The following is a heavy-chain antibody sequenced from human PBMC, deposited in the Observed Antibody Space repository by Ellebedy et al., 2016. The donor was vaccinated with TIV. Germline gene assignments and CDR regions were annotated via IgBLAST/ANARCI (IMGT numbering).Heavy chain of an antibody. CDR2: ISGSGGST. V-gene: IGHV3-23*01. Sequence: GESLKISXAASGFTFSSYAMSWVRQAPGKGLEWVSAISGSGGSTYYADSVKGRFTISRDNSKNTLYLQMNSLRAEDTAVYYCAKDLWKDYGDYYFDYWGQGTLVTVSS. CDR1: GFTFSSYA. J-gene: IGHJ4*02. D-gene: IGHD4-17*01. CDR3: AKDLWKDYGDYYFDY.